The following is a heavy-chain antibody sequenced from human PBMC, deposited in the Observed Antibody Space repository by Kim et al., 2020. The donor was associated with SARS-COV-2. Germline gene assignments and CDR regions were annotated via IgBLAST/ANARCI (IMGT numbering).Heavy chain of an antibody. V-gene: IGHV4-39*07. J-gene: IGHJ5*02. CDR2: IYYSGTT. D-gene: IGHD3-22*01. Sequence: SETLSLTCTVSGGSISRSSYYWGWIRQRPGKGLEWIGSIYYSGTTYYSPSLKSRLTISVDTSKNPLSLKSNSVTAADMAVYYCAREERLVVPYHWFDPWG. CDR3: AREERLVVPYHWFDP. CDR1: GGSISRSSYY.